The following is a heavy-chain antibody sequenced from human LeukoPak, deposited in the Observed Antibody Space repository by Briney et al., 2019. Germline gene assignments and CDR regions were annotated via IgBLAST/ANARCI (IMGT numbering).Heavy chain of an antibody. V-gene: IGHV3-11*01. CDR1: GLRFSGQY. J-gene: IGHJ6*01. CDR3: ATLHFYAMGV. Sequence: GGSLRLSCAASGLRFSGQYMIWIRQAPGKGLEWVAFISGSGTDTFYADSVKSRFSISKDNTRDSLSLQMTSLSAEDTAMYYCATLHFYAMGVWGQGTTVTVSS. CDR2: ISGSGTDT.